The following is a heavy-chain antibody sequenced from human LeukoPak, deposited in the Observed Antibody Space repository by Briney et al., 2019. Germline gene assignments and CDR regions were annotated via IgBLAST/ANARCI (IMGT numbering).Heavy chain of an antibody. CDR2: INSDGSST. D-gene: IGHD2-2*01. Sequence: GGSLRLSCAASGFTFSSYWMHWVRQAPGKGLVWVSRINSDGSSTSYADSVKGRFTISRDNAKNTLYPQMNSLRAEDTAVYYCARGIVVVPAAMDYWGQGTLVTVSS. CDR3: ARGIVVVPAAMDY. J-gene: IGHJ4*02. V-gene: IGHV3-74*01. CDR1: GFTFSSYW.